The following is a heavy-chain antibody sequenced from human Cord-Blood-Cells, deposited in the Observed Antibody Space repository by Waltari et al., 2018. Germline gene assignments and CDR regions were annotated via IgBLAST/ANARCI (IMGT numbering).Heavy chain of an antibody. J-gene: IGHJ3*02. CDR3: ARVGSSAFDI. D-gene: IGHD3-10*01. CDR2: INPNGGGT. Sequence: QVQLVQSGAEVKKPGASVKVSCKASGYTFTGYYMHWVQQAPGQGLEWMGWINPNGGGTNYAQKFQGRVTMTRDTSISTAYMELSRLRSDDTAVYYCARVGSSAFDIWGQGTMVTVAS. CDR1: GYTFTGYY. V-gene: IGHV1-2*02.